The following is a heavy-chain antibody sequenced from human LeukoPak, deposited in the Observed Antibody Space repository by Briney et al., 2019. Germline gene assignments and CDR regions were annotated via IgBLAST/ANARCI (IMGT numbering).Heavy chain of an antibody. CDR1: GFSLSTSGVG. D-gene: IGHD6-6*01. CDR2: IYWDGSK. V-gene: IGHV2-5*02. CDR3: AYRRYSTSSFGSFDI. Sequence: ESGPTLVKPTQTLTLTCTFSGFSLSTSGVGVGWIRQPPGKALEWLALIYWDGSKSYSPSLKSRLTITEDTSKNQVVLTIVDMAPVDTATYYCAYRRYSTSSFGSFDIWGQGTMVTVSS. J-gene: IGHJ3*02.